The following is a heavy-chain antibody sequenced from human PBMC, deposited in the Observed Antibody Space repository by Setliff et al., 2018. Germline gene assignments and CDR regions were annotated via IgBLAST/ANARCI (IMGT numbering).Heavy chain of an antibody. CDR2: ISDSSFHI. Sequence: GGSLRLSCAASAFPFSISSMHWVRQAPGKGLEWVSSISDSSFHIYYSDSVKGRFTISRDNSKNTLYLQMNSLRPEDTAVYYCARACSGSGCYAGLESWGQGTPVTVSS. CDR3: ARACSGSGCYAGLES. J-gene: IGHJ4*02. D-gene: IGHD2-15*01. V-gene: IGHV3-21*01. CDR1: AFPFSISS.